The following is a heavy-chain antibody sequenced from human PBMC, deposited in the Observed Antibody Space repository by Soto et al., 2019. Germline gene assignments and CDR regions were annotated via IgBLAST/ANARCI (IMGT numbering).Heavy chain of an antibody. CDR3: AREVAAAGNDFDY. Sequence: QVQLQESGPGLVKPSETLSLTCTVSGGSVSSGSYYWSWIRQPPGKGLEWIGYIYYSGSTNYNPSLKSRVTISVDTSKNQSSLKLSSVTAADTAVYYCAREVAAAGNDFDYWGQGTLVTVSS. J-gene: IGHJ4*02. V-gene: IGHV4-61*01. CDR2: IYYSGST. D-gene: IGHD6-13*01. CDR1: GGSVSSGSYY.